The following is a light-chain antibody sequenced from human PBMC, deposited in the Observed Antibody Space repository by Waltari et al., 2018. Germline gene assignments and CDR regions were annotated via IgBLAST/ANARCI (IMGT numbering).Light chain of an antibody. CDR2: GAS. J-gene: IGKJ1*01. Sequence: DIQMTQSPPSLSASVGHPITIQCRASQEVGIHVNWDQYTPPKPPNHLIFGASSLQRGVLSRFSGRGSGTDFTLTVSSLQPEDFTTYCCQQSFSSPWTFGPGTQV. CDR1: QEVGIH. V-gene: IGKV1-39*01. CDR3: QQSFSSPWT.